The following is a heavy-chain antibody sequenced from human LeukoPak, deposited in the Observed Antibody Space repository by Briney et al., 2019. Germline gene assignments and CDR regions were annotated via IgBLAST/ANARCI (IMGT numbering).Heavy chain of an antibody. CDR1: GFAFSSYT. D-gene: IGHD6-19*01. CDR3: ARDAVAGSRVGYFDY. V-gene: IGHV3-7*01. J-gene: IGHJ4*02. CDR2: MKEDGSEI. Sequence: GGSLRLSCAASGFAFSSYTMSWVRQAPGKGLEWVAKMKEDGSEIQYVDSVKGRFTISRDNAKNSLYLEMNSLRAEDTAVYYCARDAVAGSRVGYFDYWGQGTLVTVSS.